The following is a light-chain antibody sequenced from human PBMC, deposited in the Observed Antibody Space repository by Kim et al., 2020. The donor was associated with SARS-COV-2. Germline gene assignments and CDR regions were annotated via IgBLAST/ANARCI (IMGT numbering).Light chain of an antibody. J-gene: IGLJ2*01. Sequence: ELTQPPSASGTPGQRVTISCSGSSSNIGTDTVNWYQQFAGAAPRLLIYYNDQRPSGVPGRFSGSNSGTSASLAISGLQSEDEAVYYCAAWDASLSGPVFGGGTKLTVL. CDR3: AAWDASLSGPV. V-gene: IGLV1-44*01. CDR2: YND. CDR1: SSNIGTDT.